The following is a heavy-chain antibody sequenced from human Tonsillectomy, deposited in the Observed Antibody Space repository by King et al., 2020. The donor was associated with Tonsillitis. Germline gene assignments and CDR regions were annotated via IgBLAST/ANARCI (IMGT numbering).Heavy chain of an antibody. CDR2: IIPIFGTA. CDR1: GGTYSNYG. J-gene: IGHJ4*02. Sequence: QVQLVQSGAVVKKPGSSVRVSCKASGGTYSNYGISWVRQAPGQGLEWMGGIIPIFGTANYAQMFKGRVTITADKSTSTAYLEVSSLRSEDTAVYYCASCLYDILTGYNDYYFDYWGQGALVTVSS. V-gene: IGHV1-69*06. CDR3: ASCLYDILTGYNDYYFDY. D-gene: IGHD3-9*01.